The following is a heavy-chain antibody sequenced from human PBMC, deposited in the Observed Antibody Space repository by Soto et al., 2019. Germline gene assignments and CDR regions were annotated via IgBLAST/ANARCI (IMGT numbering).Heavy chain of an antibody. Sequence: GASVKLSCKASGYTFTSYDINWVRQATGQGLEWMGWMNPNSGNTGYAQKFQGRVTMTRNTSISTAYMELSSLRSEDTAVYYCARGIGAAYGSGSYPYMDVWGKGTTVTVSS. CDR1: GYTFTSYD. CDR2: MNPNSGNT. D-gene: IGHD3-10*01. CDR3: ARGIGAAYGSGSYPYMDV. J-gene: IGHJ6*03. V-gene: IGHV1-8*01.